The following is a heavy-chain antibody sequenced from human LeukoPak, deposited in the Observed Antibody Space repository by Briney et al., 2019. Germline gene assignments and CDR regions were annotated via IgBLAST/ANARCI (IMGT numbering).Heavy chain of an antibody. D-gene: IGHD1-26*01. Sequence: ASVKVSCKASGYTFTSYGIIWVRQAPGQGLEWMGWISAYNSNTNYVQKLQGRVTMATDTSTSTAYMELRSLRSDDTAVYYCARTCGSYPCSYYYGMDVWGQGTTVTVSS. CDR2: ISAYNSNT. CDR1: GYTFTSYG. V-gene: IGHV1-18*01. J-gene: IGHJ6*02. CDR3: ARTCGSYPCSYYYGMDV.